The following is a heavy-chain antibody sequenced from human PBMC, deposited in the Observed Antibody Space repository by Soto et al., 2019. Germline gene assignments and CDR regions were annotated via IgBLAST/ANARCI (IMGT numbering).Heavy chain of an antibody. CDR1: GDSVSTNSAD. CDR3: ARAAPRYCSGGSCYSGRDY. CDR2: TYFRSKWYN. Sequence: PSQTLSLTCAISGDSVSTNSADWHWIRQSPSRGLEWLGRTYFRSKWYNDYAVSVKGRITINPDTSKNQFSLKLSSVTAADTAVYYCARAAPRYCSGGSCYSGRDYWGQGTLVTVSS. J-gene: IGHJ4*02. D-gene: IGHD2-15*01. V-gene: IGHV6-1*01.